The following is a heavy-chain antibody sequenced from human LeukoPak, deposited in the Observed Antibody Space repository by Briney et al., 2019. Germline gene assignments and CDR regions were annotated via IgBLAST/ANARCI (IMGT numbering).Heavy chain of an antibody. CDR1: GFTFSSYS. CDR3: ARDLFSMIVVVPGARGMDV. D-gene: IGHD3-22*01. Sequence: GGSLRLSCAASGFTFSSYSVNWVRQAPGKGLEWVSSISSSSSYIYYADLVKGRFTISRDNAKNSLYLQMNSLRAEDTAVYYCARDLFSMIVVVPGARGMDVWGQGTTVTVSS. CDR2: ISSSSSYI. J-gene: IGHJ6*02. V-gene: IGHV3-21*01.